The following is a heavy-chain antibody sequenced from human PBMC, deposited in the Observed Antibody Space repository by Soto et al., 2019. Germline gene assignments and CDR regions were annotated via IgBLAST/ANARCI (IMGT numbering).Heavy chain of an antibody. CDR1: GFAFSTCD. J-gene: IGHJ5*01. V-gene: IGHV3-23*01. CDR2: VSASGTAT. CDR3: AVNNWSDP. Sequence: GGSLRLSCAASGFAFSTCDIPWVRQAPGKGPEWVSRVSASGTATNYADSVKGRFTISRDNSKNTVYLQMNSLRVEDTALYFCAVNNWSDPWGQGTLVTVSS.